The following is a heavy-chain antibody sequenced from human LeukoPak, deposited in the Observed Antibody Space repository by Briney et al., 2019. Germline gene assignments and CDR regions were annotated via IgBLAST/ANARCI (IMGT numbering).Heavy chain of an antibody. CDR2: VTSSGGTT. Sequence: PGGSLRLSCAASGFTFSSYEMNWVRQAPGKGLEWISYVTSSGGTTYYADSVKGRFTISRDNAKNSLYLQMNSQRAEDTAVYYCAREGGSKNWFDPWGQGTLVTVSS. CDR3: AREGGSKNWFDP. V-gene: IGHV3-48*03. D-gene: IGHD1-26*01. J-gene: IGHJ5*02. CDR1: GFTFSSYE.